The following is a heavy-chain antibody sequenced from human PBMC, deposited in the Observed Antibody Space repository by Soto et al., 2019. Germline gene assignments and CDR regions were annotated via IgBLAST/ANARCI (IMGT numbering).Heavy chain of an antibody. CDR3: ARDRSSILDH. D-gene: IGHD2-21*01. J-gene: IGHJ4*02. V-gene: IGHV6-1*01. CDR2: TYYKSTWYN. CDR1: GDSVSTNSAA. Sequence: QVQLQQSGPGLLKPSQTLSLTCAISGDSVSTNSAAWNWIRQTPSRGLEWLGRTYYKSTWYNDYAVSVESRITINPDTSKNQFSLQLNSLTPEDTAVYYCARDRSSILDHWGQGTLVTVSS.